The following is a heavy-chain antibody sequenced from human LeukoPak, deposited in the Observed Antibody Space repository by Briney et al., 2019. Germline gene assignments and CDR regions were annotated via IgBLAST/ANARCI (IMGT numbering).Heavy chain of an antibody. CDR2: IYYSGST. V-gene: IGHV4-59*08. D-gene: IGHD2-15*01. Sequence: SETLSLTCTVSGGSISSYYWSWIRQPPGKGLEWIGYIYYSGSTNYNPSLKSRVTISVDTSKNQFSLKLSSVTAADTAVYYCARGPSSGYCSGGSCLGFDPWGQGTLVTVSS. CDR3: ARGPSSGYCSGGSCLGFDP. CDR1: GGSISSYY. J-gene: IGHJ5*02.